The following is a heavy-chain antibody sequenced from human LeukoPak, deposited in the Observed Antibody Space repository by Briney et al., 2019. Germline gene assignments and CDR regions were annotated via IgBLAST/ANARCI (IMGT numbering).Heavy chain of an antibody. CDR3: ARDKYIYDSSGYYTFDY. Sequence: GGSLRLSCAASGFTFSSYWMSWVRQAPGKGLEWVSGISGSGGITFYADSVKGRFTISRDNSKNTLFLQMNSLRAEDTAVFYCARDKYIYDSSGYYTFDYWGQGTLVTVSS. J-gene: IGHJ4*02. V-gene: IGHV3-23*01. CDR1: GFTFSSYW. D-gene: IGHD3-22*01. CDR2: ISGSGGIT.